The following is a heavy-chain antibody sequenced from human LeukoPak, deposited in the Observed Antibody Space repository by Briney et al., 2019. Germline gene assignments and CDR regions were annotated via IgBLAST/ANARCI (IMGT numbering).Heavy chain of an antibody. Sequence: GGPLRLSCAASGFTFSSYSMNWVRQAPGKGLEWVSYISSSSSTIYYADSVKGRFTISRDNAKNSLYLQMNSLRAEDTAVYYCARLQSFYGDPAEDWGQGTLVTVSS. CDR1: GFTFSSYS. CDR3: ARLQSFYGDPAED. J-gene: IGHJ4*02. CDR2: ISSSSSTI. V-gene: IGHV3-48*01. D-gene: IGHD4-17*01.